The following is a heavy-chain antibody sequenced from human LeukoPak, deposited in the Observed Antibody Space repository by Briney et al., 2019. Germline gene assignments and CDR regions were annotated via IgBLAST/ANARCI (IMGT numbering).Heavy chain of an antibody. CDR3: AIGREYSYGQSGFFDY. Sequence: GGSLRLSCAASGFTFSSYAMSWVRQAPGKGLEWVSAISGSGGSTYYADSVKGRFTISRDNSKNTLYLQMNSLRAEDTAVHYCAIGREYSYGQSGFFDYWGQGTLVTVSS. V-gene: IGHV3-23*01. CDR1: GFTFSSYA. D-gene: IGHD5-18*01. CDR2: ISGSGGST. J-gene: IGHJ4*02.